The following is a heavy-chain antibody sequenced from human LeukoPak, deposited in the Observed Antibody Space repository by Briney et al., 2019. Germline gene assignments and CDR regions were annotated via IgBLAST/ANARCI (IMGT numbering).Heavy chain of an antibody. CDR1: GGTVSSYA. J-gene: IGHJ4*02. CDR3: AREWGLESSGYYYAY. Sequence: ASVKVSCKASGGTVSSYAISWVRQAPGQWLEWMGGTIPIFGTANYAQTFQGRVTITADESTSTAYMELSSLRSEDTAVYYCAREWGLESSGYYYAYWGQGTLVTVSS. D-gene: IGHD3-22*01. CDR2: TIPIFGTA. V-gene: IGHV1-69*13.